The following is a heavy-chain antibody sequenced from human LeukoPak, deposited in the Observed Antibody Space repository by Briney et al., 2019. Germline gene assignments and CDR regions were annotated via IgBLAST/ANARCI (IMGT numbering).Heavy chain of an antibody. J-gene: IGHJ3*02. Sequence: PGGSLRLSCAASGFTFSSYSMNWVRQAPGKGLEWVSSISSSSSYIYYADSGKGRFTISRDNAKNSLYLQMNSLRAEDTAVYYCARGYDSKDAFDIWGQGTMVTVSS. V-gene: IGHV3-21*01. CDR2: ISSSSSYI. CDR1: GFTFSSYS. CDR3: ARGYDSKDAFDI. D-gene: IGHD3-22*01.